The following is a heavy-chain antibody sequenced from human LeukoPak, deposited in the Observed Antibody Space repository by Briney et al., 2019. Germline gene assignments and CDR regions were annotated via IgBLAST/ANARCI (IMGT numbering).Heavy chain of an antibody. CDR3: VADERCGGLGCFDY. CDR1: GGPISRYY. J-gene: IGHJ4*02. V-gene: IGHV4-4*07. CDR2: IHTSGNI. Sequence: SETLSLTCSVSGGPISRYYWSWIRQPAGKGLEWFGRIHTSGNIIYNPSLKSRVTLSIDTSKNQLSLKLTSVTAADTALYYCVADERCGGLGCFDYWGQGALVTVSS. D-gene: IGHD2-21*01.